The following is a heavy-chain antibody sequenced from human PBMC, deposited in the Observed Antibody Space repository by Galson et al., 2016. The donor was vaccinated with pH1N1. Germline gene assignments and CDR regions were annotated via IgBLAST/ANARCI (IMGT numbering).Heavy chain of an antibody. D-gene: IGHD2-8*02. CDR1: GFTFTDFW. CDR3: IREYWSLDH. J-gene: IGHJ4*02. CDR2: TKQDGRDP. V-gene: IGHV3-7*01. Sequence: SLRLSCAASGFTFTDFWRTLVRQPLGRGLEWVVITKQDGRDPNYVDSVKGRFTIPRDTAKNLLYLQMDILGAEDTSVYYCIREYWSLDHWGQGTLVTVST.